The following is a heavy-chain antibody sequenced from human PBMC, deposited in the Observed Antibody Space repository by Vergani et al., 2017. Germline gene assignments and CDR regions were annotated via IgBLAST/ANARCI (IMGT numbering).Heavy chain of an antibody. CDR3: AKTRDFSSLYSSYNWFDP. CDR1: GYSITNYW. CDR2: IYAGDSDV. D-gene: IGHD3-3*01. Sequence: EVQLVQSGAEVKKPGASLKISCQGSGYSITNYWIAWVRQRPGKGLEWMGIIYAGDSDVRYSPSFQGHVTMSVDKSLSTAYLQWSSLKASDTATYYCAKTRDFSSLYSSYNWFDPWGQGTQVTVSS. V-gene: IGHV5-51*03. J-gene: IGHJ5*02.